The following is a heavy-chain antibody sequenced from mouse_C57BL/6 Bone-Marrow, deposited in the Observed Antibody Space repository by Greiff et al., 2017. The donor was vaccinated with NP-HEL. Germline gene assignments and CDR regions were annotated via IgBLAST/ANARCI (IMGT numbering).Heavy chain of an antibody. CDR3: TLYYGNYAGAMDY. Sequence: VQLQQSGAELVRPGASVKLSCTASGFNITDDYMHWVKQRPEQGLEWIGWIDPENGDTEYASKFQGKATITADTSSNTAYLQLSSLTSEDTAVYYCTLYYGNYAGAMDYWGQGTSVTVSS. CDR2: IDPENGDT. CDR1: GFNITDDY. J-gene: IGHJ4*01. D-gene: IGHD2-1*01. V-gene: IGHV14-4*01.